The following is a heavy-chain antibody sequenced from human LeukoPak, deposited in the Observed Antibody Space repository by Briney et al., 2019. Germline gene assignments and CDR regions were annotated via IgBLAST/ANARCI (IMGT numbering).Heavy chain of an antibody. CDR1: GGTFSSYA. Sequence: SVKVSCKASGGTFSSYAIRWVRQAPGQGLEWMGRMIPILGIANYAQKFQGRVPITGDNSTSKAYMELSSLRSEDAAVYYCARSESKQLLGSDPIDYWGQRTLVSVSS. J-gene: IGHJ4*02. CDR3: ARSESKQLLGSDPIDY. CDR2: MIPILGIA. D-gene: IGHD6-19*01. V-gene: IGHV1-69*04.